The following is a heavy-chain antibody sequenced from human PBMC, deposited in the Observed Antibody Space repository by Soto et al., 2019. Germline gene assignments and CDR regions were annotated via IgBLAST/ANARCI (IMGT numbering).Heavy chain of an antibody. CDR2: IKQDGSEK. Sequence: EVQLVESGAGLVQPGGSLRLSCAASGFTFSSYWMSWVRQAPGKGLEWVANIKQDGSEKYYVDSVKGRFTISRDNAKNSLYLQMDSLRAEDTAVYYCARGNHDFWSGYYASHAEYFQHWGQGTLVTVSS. J-gene: IGHJ1*01. CDR1: GFTFSSYW. V-gene: IGHV3-7*01. D-gene: IGHD3-3*01. CDR3: ARGNHDFWSGYYASHAEYFQH.